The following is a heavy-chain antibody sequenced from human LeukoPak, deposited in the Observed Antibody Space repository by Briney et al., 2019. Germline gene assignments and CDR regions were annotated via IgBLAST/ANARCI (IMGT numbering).Heavy chain of an antibody. J-gene: IGHJ4*02. CDR1: GFAFSSFS. CDR3: ARDLHSGAYTFDY. CDR2: ISGDSSTI. V-gene: IGHV3-48*02. D-gene: IGHD1-26*01. Sequence: PGGSLRLSCAASGFAFSSFSMNWVRQAPGKGLEWVSYISGDSSTIYYADSVKGRFTISRDSAKNSLYPQMSSLRDEDTAVYYCARDLHSGAYTFDYWGQGTLVTVSS.